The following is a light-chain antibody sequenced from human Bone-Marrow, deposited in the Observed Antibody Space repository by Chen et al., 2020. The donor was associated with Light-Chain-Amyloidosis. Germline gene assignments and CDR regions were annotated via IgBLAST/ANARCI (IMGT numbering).Light chain of an antibody. CDR1: DLPTKY. CDR2: RDT. J-gene: IGLJ2*01. V-gene: IGLV3-25*03. Sequence: SYELTQPPSASVSPGQTARITCSGEDLPTKYAYWYQQKPGQAPVLVIPRDTERPSGISARFSGSSSGTTATLTISGVQAEDEADYHCQSADSSGTYEVICGGGTKLTVL. CDR3: QSADSSGTYEVI.